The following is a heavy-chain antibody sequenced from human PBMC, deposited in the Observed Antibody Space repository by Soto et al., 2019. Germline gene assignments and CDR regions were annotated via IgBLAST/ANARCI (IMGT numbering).Heavy chain of an antibody. V-gene: IGHV1-8*01. Sequence: QVQLVQSGAEVKKPGASVKVSCKTSGYTFTSYDINWVRQATGQGLEWMGWMNPNSGNTDYAQKFQGRVTLTRNTSIKTAYMELSSLRSEDTAVYYCARVRYCDSSTCYRLHYYYYDAMDVWGQGTTVTVSS. J-gene: IGHJ6*02. CDR1: GYTFTSYD. D-gene: IGHD2-2*02. CDR2: MNPNSGNT. CDR3: ARVRYCDSSTCYRLHYYYYDAMDV.